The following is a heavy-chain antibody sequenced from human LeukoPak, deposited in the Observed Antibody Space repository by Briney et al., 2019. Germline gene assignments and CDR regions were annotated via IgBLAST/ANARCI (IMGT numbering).Heavy chain of an antibody. CDR2: ISYDGNNK. Sequence: PGGSLRLSCAASGFTFDSYGMHWVRQAPGKGLEWVAVISYDGNNKYYANSVKGRFTISRDNSKNTLYLQMNSLRAEDTAVYYCAGGKDARIAVAGPFDYWGQGTLVTVSS. CDR1: GFTFDSYG. CDR3: AGGKDARIAVAGPFDY. D-gene: IGHD6-19*01. J-gene: IGHJ4*02. V-gene: IGHV3-30*03.